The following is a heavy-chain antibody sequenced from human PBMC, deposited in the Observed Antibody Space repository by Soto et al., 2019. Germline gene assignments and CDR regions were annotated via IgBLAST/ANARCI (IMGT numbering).Heavy chain of an antibody. CDR3: ARDYRSGYYYAPFDY. J-gene: IGHJ4*02. CDR2: INPSGGST. D-gene: IGHD3-22*01. CDR1: GYTFTSYY. Sequence: QVQLVQSGAEVKKPGASVKVSCKASGYTFTSYYMHWVRQAPGQGLEWMGIINPSGGSTSYAQKFQGRVTMTRDTSTSTVYMELSSLRSEDTAVYYCARDYRSGYYYAPFDYWGQGTLVTVSS. V-gene: IGHV1-46*01.